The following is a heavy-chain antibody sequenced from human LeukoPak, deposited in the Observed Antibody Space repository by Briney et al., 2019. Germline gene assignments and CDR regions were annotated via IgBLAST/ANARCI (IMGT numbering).Heavy chain of an antibody. J-gene: IGHJ6*03. CDR3: AKGVSGWGLHYYMHV. CDR2: IYPGDSDT. Sequence: GESLKISCKGSGYSFTSYWIGWVRQMPGKGLEWMGVIYPGDSDTRYSPSFQGQVTISADKSISSAYLQWGSLKSSDTAIYYCAKGVSGWGLHYYMHVWGKGTTVTVS. D-gene: IGHD6-19*01. V-gene: IGHV5-51*01. CDR1: GYSFTSYW.